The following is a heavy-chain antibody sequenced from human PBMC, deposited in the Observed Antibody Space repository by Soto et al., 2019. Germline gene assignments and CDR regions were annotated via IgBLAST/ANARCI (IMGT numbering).Heavy chain of an antibody. J-gene: IGHJ5*02. CDR3: AGSTGWYWFDP. CDR1: GGSISSYY. V-gene: IGHV4-59*08. D-gene: IGHD6-19*01. Sequence: SETLSLTCTVSGGSISSYYWSWIRQPPGKGLEWIASIHYSGSTKYNPSLKSRVTVSVDTSKNQFSLKLSPVTAADTAVYYCAGSTGWYWFDPWGQGTLVTVS. CDR2: IHYSGST.